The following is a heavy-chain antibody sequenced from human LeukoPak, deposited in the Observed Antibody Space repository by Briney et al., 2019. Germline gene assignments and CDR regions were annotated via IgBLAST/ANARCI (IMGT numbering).Heavy chain of an antibody. D-gene: IGHD2-2*01. J-gene: IGHJ4*02. V-gene: IGHV3-30*02. CDR3: AKDLVVPAAMVCHY. CDR1: GFTFSSYG. Sequence: GESLKISCAASGFTFSSYGMHWVRQAPGKGLEWVAFIRYDGSNKYYADSVKGRFTISRDNSKNTLYLQMNSLRAEDTAVYYCAKDLVVPAAMVCHYWGQGTLVTVSS. CDR2: IRYDGSNK.